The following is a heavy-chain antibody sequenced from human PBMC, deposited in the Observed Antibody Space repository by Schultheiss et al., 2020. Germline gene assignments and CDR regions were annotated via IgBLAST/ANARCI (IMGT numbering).Heavy chain of an antibody. J-gene: IGHJ4*02. Sequence: GGSLRLSCAASGFTFSSYWMHWVRQAPGKGLVWVSRINTDGSSTYFADSVRGRFTISRDNSKNTLYLQMNSLRAGDTAVYYCTRASTVAAFDYWGQGTLVTLSS. CDR3: TRASTVAAFDY. CDR1: GFTFSSYW. CDR2: INTDGSST. D-gene: IGHD1-1*01. V-gene: IGHV3-74*01.